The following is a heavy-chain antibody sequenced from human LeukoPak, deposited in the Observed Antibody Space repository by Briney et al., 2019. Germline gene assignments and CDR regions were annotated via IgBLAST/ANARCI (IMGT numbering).Heavy chain of an antibody. V-gene: IGHV4-34*01. CDR2: IHHSGST. CDR3: ARSRPEVLPVAMDLDY. D-gene: IGHD2-2*01. J-gene: IGHJ4*02. Sequence: PSETLSLTCGVTGGSFSGYYWSWIRQPPEKGLGWIGEIHHSGSTQYNPSLKSRVTISVDTSKNQFSLKLNSVTAADTAVYYCARSRPEVLPVAMDLDYWGQGTLVTVSS. CDR1: GGSFSGYY.